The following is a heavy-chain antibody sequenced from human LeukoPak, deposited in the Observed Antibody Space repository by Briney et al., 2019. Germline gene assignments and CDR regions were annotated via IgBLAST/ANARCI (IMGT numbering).Heavy chain of an antibody. J-gene: IGHJ6*03. CDR3: ARDLGYDFWSGYYSFGGYYYYYMDV. CDR1: GYTFTGYY. D-gene: IGHD3-3*01. Sequence: ASVKLSCKVSGYTFTGYYMHWVRQAPGQGLEWMGWINPNSGGTNYAQKVQVRVTMTRDTSISTAYMELSRLRSDDPAVYYCARDLGYDFWSGYYSFGGYYYYYMDVWGKGTTVTVSS. CDR2: INPNSGGT. V-gene: IGHV1-2*02.